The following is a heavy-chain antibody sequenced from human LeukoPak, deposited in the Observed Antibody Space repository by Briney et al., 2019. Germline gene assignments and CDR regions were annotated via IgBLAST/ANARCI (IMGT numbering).Heavy chain of an antibody. Sequence: GGSLRLSCAASGFTFDDYAMHWVRQPPVNSLERVSGISWNSGSIGYADSVKGRFTISRDNAKNSLYLQMNSLRAEDTALYYCAKGLGYYYYYGVDVWGQGTTVTVSS. CDR3: AKGLGYYYYYGVDV. J-gene: IGHJ6*02. D-gene: IGHD7-27*01. V-gene: IGHV3-9*01. CDR1: GFTFDDYA. CDR2: ISWNSGSI.